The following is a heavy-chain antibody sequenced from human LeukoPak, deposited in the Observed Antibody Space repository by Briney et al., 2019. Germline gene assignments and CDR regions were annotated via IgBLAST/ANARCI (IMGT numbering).Heavy chain of an antibody. Sequence: TGGSLRLFCAASGFTFSSYSMNWVRQDPGKWLGWVSSISSSSSYIYYAHSVKGRFTISRDNAKNPLYLRMNSLRAEDTAVYYCARDATMVRGVIKIYGMDVWGQGTTVTVSS. D-gene: IGHD3-10*01. CDR1: GFTFSSYS. J-gene: IGHJ6*02. CDR3: ARDATMVRGVIKIYGMDV. CDR2: ISSSSSYI. V-gene: IGHV3-21*06.